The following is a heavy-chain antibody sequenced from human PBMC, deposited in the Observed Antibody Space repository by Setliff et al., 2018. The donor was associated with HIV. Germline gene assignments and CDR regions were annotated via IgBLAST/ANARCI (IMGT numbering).Heavy chain of an antibody. CDR2: IKQDGSEK. D-gene: IGHD2-15*01. J-gene: IGHJ4*02. CDR1: GFTFSYYG. CDR3: AREATRYYFDY. Sequence: HPGGSLRLSCAASGFTFSYYGMHWVRQAPGKGLEWVANIKQDGSEKYYVDSVKGRFTISRDNAKNSLYLQMNSLRADDTAVYYCAREATRYYFDYWGQGTLVTVSS. V-gene: IGHV3-7*03.